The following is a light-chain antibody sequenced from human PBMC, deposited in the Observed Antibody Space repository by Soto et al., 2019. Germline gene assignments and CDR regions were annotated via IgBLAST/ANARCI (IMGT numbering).Light chain of an antibody. CDR2: NNS. CDR3: QSYDRNLRGWV. V-gene: IGLV1-40*01. Sequence: QAVVAQPPSVSGAPGQRVTISCSNIGAAYDVHWYQQLPGTAPKLLMFNNSRRPSGVPDRFSGAKSGTSASLAITGLQAEDEADYYCQSYDRNLRGWVFGGGTKVTVL. J-gene: IGLJ3*02. CDR1: NIGAAYD.